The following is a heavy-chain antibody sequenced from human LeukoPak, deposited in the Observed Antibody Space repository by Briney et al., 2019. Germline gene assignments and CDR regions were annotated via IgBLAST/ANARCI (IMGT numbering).Heavy chain of an antibody. Sequence: GSLRLSCAASGFTFSDYYMSWIRQPPGKGLEWIGYIRYSGSANYNPSLRSRVTIAIDTSKNQFSLKLSSVTAADTAVYHCARLVYDSRGYYFDYWGQGTLVTVSS. J-gene: IGHJ4*02. CDR3: ARLVYDSRGYYFDY. D-gene: IGHD3-22*01. V-gene: IGHV4-59*08. CDR1: GFTFSDYY. CDR2: IRYSGSA.